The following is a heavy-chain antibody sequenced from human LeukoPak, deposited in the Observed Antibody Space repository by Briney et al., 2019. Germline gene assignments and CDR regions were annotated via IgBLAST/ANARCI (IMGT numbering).Heavy chain of an antibody. Sequence: GGSLRLSCAASGFTFSSYSMHWVRQAPGKGLEWVSSISSSSSYIYYADSVKGRFTISRDNAKNSLYLQMNSLRAEDTAVYYCARRYGVSASARGMDVWGKGTTVTVSS. CDR3: ARRYGVSASARGMDV. J-gene: IGHJ6*04. D-gene: IGHD4-17*01. CDR1: GFTFSSYS. V-gene: IGHV3-21*01. CDR2: ISSSSSYI.